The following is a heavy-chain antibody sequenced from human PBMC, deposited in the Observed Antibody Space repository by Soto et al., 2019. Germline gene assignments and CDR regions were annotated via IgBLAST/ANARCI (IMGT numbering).Heavy chain of an antibody. V-gene: IGHV1-46*01. CDR3: ARNLAAGDY. J-gene: IGHJ4*02. D-gene: IGHD6-13*01. CDR1: GHTFTNSY. CDR2: LNPNGGST. Sequence: QVQLVQSGAEVKKPGASVKVSCKASGHTFTNSYIHWVRQAPGQGLEWMALLNPNGGSTNYAQNFQGRVTVTRDTSTSTVYMELTSLTSEDTAVYYCARNLAAGDYWGQGTLVTVSS.